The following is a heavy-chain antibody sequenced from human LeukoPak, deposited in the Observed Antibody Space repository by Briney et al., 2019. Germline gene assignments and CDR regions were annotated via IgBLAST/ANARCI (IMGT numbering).Heavy chain of an antibody. CDR1: GVTFSNYW. CDR2: INTDGRST. V-gene: IGHV3-74*01. J-gene: IGHJ5*02. CDR3: AKEEGYWFDP. Sequence: RGCLRLSPAASGVTFSNYWMHSVRDAPRGGVGWGSRINTDGRSTYYADSVKGRFTISRDNANNTLYLQMNSLRAEDTALYYCAKEEGYWFDPWGQGTLVTVSS.